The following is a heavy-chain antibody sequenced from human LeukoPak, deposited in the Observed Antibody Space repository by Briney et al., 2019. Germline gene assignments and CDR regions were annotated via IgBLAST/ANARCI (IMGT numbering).Heavy chain of an antibody. D-gene: IGHD3-22*01. J-gene: IGHJ4*02. CDR3: VTIDYYYDGGGHKWGPLAY. CDR2: IYYNGST. CDR1: DDAINSRSYY. Sequence: PSETLSLTCSVSDDAINSRSYYWGWIRQSPGKGLVWIGSIYYNGSTYFNPSLRSRVAISVDTSKNQFSLKVTSVTAADTAVFYCVTIDYYYDGGGHKWGPLAYWGQGIQVTVSS. V-gene: IGHV4-39*01.